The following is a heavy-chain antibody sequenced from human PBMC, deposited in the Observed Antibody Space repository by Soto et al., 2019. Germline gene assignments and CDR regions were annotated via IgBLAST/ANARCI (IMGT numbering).Heavy chain of an antibody. V-gene: IGHV3-23*01. CDR1: GFTFISYS. J-gene: IGHJ4*02. D-gene: IGHD5-12*01. Sequence: GGSMRLSCAASGFTFISYSRSWVSQDPGKGLEWVSAISGSGGSTYYADSVKGRFTISRDNSKNTLYLQMNSLRAEDTAVYYCASLIVATIISGDYWGQGTLVTVSS. CDR3: ASLIVATIISGDY. CDR2: ISGSGGST.